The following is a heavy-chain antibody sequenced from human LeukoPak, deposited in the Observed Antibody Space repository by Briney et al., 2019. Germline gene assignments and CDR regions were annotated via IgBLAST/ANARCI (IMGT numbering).Heavy chain of an antibody. CDR1: GFTFSSYS. J-gene: IGHJ3*02. CDR3: ARDFGSGSYPDAFDI. Sequence: PSGGSLRLSCAASGFTFSSYSMNWVRQAPGKGLEWVSYISSSSSTIYYADSVKGRFAISRDNAKNSLYLQMNSLRAEDTAVYYCARDFGSGSYPDAFDIWGQGTMVTVSS. D-gene: IGHD3-10*01. CDR2: ISSSSSTI. V-gene: IGHV3-48*04.